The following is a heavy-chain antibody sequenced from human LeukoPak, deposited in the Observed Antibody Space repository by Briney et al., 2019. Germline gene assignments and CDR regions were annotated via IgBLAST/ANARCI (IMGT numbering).Heavy chain of an antibody. V-gene: IGHV3-23*01. CDR3: ARVGYYDSSGYSVKYYGMDV. CDR2: ISGSGGST. Sequence: GGSLRLSCAASGFTFSGYAMSWVRQAPGKGLEWVSAISGSGGSTYYADSVKGRFTISRDNSKNTLYLQMNSLRAEDTAVYYCARVGYYDSSGYSVKYYGMDVWGQGTTVTVSS. CDR1: GFTFSGYA. J-gene: IGHJ6*02. D-gene: IGHD3-22*01.